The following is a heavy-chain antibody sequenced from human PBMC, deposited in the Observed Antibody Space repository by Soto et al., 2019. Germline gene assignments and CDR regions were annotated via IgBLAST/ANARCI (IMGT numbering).Heavy chain of an antibody. CDR1: GFTFSSYV. CDR2: VSNDGSNK. D-gene: IGHD6-19*01. Sequence: QVQLVESGGGVVQPGRSLRLSCAASGFTFSSYVMHWVRQAPGKGLEWVAVVSNDGSNKDYADSVKGRFTISRDNSKNTLYLQMNSLRAEDTAVYDCAKVLLTYTSGWYHPHFDYWGQGTLVTVSS. V-gene: IGHV3-30*18. CDR3: AKVLLTYTSGWYHPHFDY. J-gene: IGHJ4*02.